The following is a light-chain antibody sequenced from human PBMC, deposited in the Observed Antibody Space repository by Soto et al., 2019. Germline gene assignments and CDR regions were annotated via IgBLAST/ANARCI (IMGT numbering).Light chain of an antibody. CDR3: QQHNNWPLIT. Sequence: EIVLTQSPATLSSFPGDRVTLSCRASQAVNTRLAWYQHRPGQAPRLLIYLASNRAAGVPARFSGSGSGTDFTLTISDVEPEDFAVYYCQQHNNWPLITFGQGTRLEI. CDR1: QAVNTR. CDR2: LAS. J-gene: IGKJ5*01. V-gene: IGKV3-11*01.